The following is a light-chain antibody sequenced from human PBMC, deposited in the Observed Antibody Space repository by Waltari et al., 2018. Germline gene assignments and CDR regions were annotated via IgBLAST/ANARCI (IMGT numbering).Light chain of an antibody. CDR1: QSISSS. CDR3: QQSYITTYT. J-gene: IGKJ2*01. V-gene: IGKV1-39*01. CDR2: VAS. Sequence: IQMTQSPSSLSASVGARVTITCRASQSISSSLNWYQQIPGKAPKLLIYVASNLQSGVPSRFSGSGSGTDFSLTISSLQPEDFATYYCQQSYITTYTFGQGTKLEIK.